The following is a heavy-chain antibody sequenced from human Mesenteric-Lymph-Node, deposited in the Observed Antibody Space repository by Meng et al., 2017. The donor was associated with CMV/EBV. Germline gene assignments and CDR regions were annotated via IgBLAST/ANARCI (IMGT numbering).Heavy chain of an antibody. V-gene: IGHV3-9*01. CDR3: AKDTCTSTSCYVDY. CDR1: GFTFDDYA. Sequence: GGSLRLSCVASGFTFDDYAMHWVRQAPGKGLEWVSGINWSSGSIGYADSVKGRFTISRDNAKNSLYLQMNSLRAEDTALYYCAKDTCTSTSCYVDYWGQGTLVTVSS. J-gene: IGHJ4*02. D-gene: IGHD2-2*01. CDR2: INWSSGSI.